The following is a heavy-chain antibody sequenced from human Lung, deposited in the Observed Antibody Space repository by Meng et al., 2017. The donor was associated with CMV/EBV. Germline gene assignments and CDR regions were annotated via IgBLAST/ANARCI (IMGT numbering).Heavy chain of an antibody. CDR2: IYSGDDST. V-gene: IGHV3-23*03. D-gene: IGHD1-26*01. Sequence: GGSLKISCAASGFTFSTFAMSWVRQAPGKGLQWVSVIYSGDDSTYYADSVKGRFTISRDNSKNMLYLQMNSLRAEDSAVYFCAKGKWGGYYYYYGMDVWGRGTTVTVSS. CDR3: AKGKWGGYYYYYGMDV. J-gene: IGHJ6*02. CDR1: GFTFSTFA.